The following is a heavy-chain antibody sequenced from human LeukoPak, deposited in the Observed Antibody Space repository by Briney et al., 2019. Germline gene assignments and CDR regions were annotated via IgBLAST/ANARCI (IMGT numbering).Heavy chain of an antibody. CDR2: IIPILGIA. D-gene: IGHD6-13*01. Sequence: GASVTVSCKASGGTFSSYAISGVRQGPGQGLEWMGRIIPILGIANYAQKFKGRVTITADKSTSTAYMELSSLRAEDTAVYYCARGGGGAAGDFDYWGQGTLVTVSS. CDR3: ARGGGGAAGDFDY. J-gene: IGHJ4*02. CDR1: GGTFSSYA. V-gene: IGHV1-69*10.